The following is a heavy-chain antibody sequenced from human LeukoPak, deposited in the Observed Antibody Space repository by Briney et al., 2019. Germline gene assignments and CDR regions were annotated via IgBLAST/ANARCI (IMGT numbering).Heavy chain of an antibody. CDR2: MNPNSANT. J-gene: IGHJ4*02. V-gene: IGHV1-8*01. CDR3: ARGDRYCSSASCYNY. D-gene: IGHD2-2*02. CDR1: GYTFTSYD. Sequence: GASVKVSCKASGYTFTSYDINWVRQATGQGLEWMGWMNPNSANTGYAQKFQGRVTMTRDTSISTAYMELSNLRSEDTAIYYCARGDRYCSSASCYNYWGQGTLVTVSS.